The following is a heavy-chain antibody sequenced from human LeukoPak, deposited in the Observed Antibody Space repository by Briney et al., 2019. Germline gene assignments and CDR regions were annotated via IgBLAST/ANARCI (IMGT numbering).Heavy chain of an antibody. V-gene: IGHV3-74*01. J-gene: IGHJ4*02. D-gene: IGHD5-24*01. Sequence: GGSLRLSCAASGFTFGSYWMQWVRQTPEKGLVWVAHINNDGSNTIYADSVKGRFTISRDNSKNTLYLQMNSLRAEDTAIYYCAKAIRDGYSNFDYWGQGTLVTVSS. CDR1: GFTFGSYW. CDR3: AKAIRDGYSNFDY. CDR2: INNDGSNT.